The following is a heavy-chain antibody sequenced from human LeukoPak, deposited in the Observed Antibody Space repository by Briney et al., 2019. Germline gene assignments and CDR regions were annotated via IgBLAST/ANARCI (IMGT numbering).Heavy chain of an antibody. CDR1: GFTVSSYW. Sequence: GGSLRLSCAASGFTVSSYWMSWVRQAPGKGLEWVANIKQDGSEKYYVDSVKGRFTISTDNAKNSLYLRMNSLRAEDTAVYYCAREGLLHHRSNYMDVWGKGTTVTVSS. CDR2: IKQDGSEK. D-gene: IGHD2-15*01. V-gene: IGHV3-7*01. CDR3: AREGLLHHRSNYMDV. J-gene: IGHJ6*03.